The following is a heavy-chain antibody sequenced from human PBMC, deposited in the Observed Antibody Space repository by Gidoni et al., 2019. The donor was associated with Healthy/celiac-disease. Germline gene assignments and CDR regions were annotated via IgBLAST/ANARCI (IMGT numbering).Heavy chain of an antibody. D-gene: IGHD6-19*01. Sequence: EVQLLESGGGLVQPGGSLRLSCAASGFTFSSYSMNWVRQAPGKGLEWVSYISSSSSTIYYADSVKGRFTISRDNAKNSLYLQMNSLRDEDTAVYYCARDQAAVAGTSFDYWGQGTLVTVSS. J-gene: IGHJ4*02. CDR2: ISSSSSTI. V-gene: IGHV3-48*02. CDR1: GFTFSSYS. CDR3: ARDQAAVAGTSFDY.